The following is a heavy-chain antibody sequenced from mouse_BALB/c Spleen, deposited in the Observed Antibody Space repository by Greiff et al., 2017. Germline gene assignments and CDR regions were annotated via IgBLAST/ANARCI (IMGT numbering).Heavy chain of an antibody. CDR1: GFTFTDYY. D-gene: IGHD1-1*01. CDR3: ARDTGSGYAMDY. J-gene: IGHJ4*01. V-gene: IGHV7-3*02. CDR2: IRNKANGYTT. Sequence: DVHLVESGGGLVQPGGSLRLSCATSGFTFTDYYMSWVRQPPGKALEWLGFIRNKANGYTTEYSASVKGRFTISRDNSQSILYLQMNTLRAEDSATYYCARDTGSGYAMDYWGQGTSVTVSS.